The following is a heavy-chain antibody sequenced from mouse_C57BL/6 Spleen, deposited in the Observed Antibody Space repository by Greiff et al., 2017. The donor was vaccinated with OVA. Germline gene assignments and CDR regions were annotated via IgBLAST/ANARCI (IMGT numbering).Heavy chain of an antibody. CDR2: IYPRSGNT. J-gene: IGHJ4*01. D-gene: IGHD1-1*01. V-gene: IGHV1-81*01. CDR3: ARSEYYGSSYDAMDY. Sequence: VQLQESGAELARPGASVKLSCKASGYTFTSYGISWVKQRTGQGLEWIGEIYPRSGNTYYNEKFKGKATLTADKSSSPAYMELRSLTSEDSAVYFCARSEYYGSSYDAMDYWGQGTSVTVSS. CDR1: GYTFTSYG.